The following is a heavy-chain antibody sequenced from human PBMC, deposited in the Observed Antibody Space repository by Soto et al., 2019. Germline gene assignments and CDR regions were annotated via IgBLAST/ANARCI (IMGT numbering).Heavy chain of an antibody. CDR1: GGSISSGDYY. D-gene: IGHD6-6*01. V-gene: IGHV4-30-4*01. J-gene: IGHJ4*02. CDR3: ARAHSSSSGFDY. Sequence: SETLSLTCTVSGGSISSGDYYWSWIRQPPGKGLEWIGYIYYSGSTYYNPSLKSRVTISVDTSKNQFSLKLSSVTAADTAVYYCARAHSSSSGFDYWGQGTLVTDSS. CDR2: IYYSGST.